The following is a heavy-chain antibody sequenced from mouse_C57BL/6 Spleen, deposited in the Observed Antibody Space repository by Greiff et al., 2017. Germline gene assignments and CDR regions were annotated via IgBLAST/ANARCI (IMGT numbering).Heavy chain of an antibody. Sequence: EVKVVESGGGLVQSGRSLRLSCATSGFTFSDFYMEWVRQAPGKGLEWIAASRNKANDYTTEYSASVKGRFIVSRDTSQSILYLQMNALRAEDTAIYYCARAPYDGYYVGAMDYWGQGTSVTVSS. CDR1: GFTFSDFY. D-gene: IGHD2-3*01. CDR2: SRNKANDYTT. V-gene: IGHV7-1*01. CDR3: ARAPYDGYYVGAMDY. J-gene: IGHJ4*01.